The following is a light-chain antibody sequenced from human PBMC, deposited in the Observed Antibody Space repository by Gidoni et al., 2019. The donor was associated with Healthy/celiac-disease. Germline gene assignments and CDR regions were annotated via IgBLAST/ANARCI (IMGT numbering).Light chain of an antibody. V-gene: IGKV1-9*01. Sequence: DIQLTQSPSFLSASLGDRVTITCRASQGISSYLAWYQQKPGKAPKLLIYAASTLQSGVPSRFSGSGSGTEFTLTISSLQPEDFATYYCQQLNSYLITFXQXTRLEIK. CDR3: QQLNSYLIT. CDR1: QGISSY. J-gene: IGKJ5*01. CDR2: AAS.